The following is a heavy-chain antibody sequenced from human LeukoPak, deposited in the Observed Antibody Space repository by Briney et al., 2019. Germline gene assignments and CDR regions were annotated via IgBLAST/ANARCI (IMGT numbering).Heavy chain of an antibody. J-gene: IGHJ3*02. CDR1: GFTVSSNY. V-gene: IGHV3-53*01. CDR3: ARRKVGNDAFDI. Sequence: GGSLRLSCAASGFTVSSNYMSWVRQAPGKGLEWVSVIYSGGSTYYADSVKGRFTISRDNSKNTLYLQMNSLTAEDTAVYYCARRKVGNDAFDIWGQGTMVTVSS. CDR2: IYSGGST. D-gene: IGHD2-2*01.